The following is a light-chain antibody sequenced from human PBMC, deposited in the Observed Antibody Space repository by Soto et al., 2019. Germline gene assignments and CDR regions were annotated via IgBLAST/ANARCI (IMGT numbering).Light chain of an antibody. CDR1: RTDVDGYDY. V-gene: IGLV2-14*03. Sequence: QSVLTQPASVSGSPGQSIAISCTGDRTDVDGYDYVSWYQQHPGQAPQLIIYDIYNRPSGVSLRFSGSKSGDTASLPISGFLAEDEPDYYCTSYPTSPPFYVFGPGTKVPVL. CDR3: TSYPTSPPFYV. CDR2: DIY. J-gene: IGLJ1*01.